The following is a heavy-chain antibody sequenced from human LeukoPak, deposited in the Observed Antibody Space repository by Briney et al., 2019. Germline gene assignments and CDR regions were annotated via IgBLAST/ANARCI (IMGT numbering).Heavy chain of an antibody. CDR1: GGSISSYY. J-gene: IGHJ4*02. Sequence: SETLSLTCTVSGGSISSYYWSWIRQPAGKGLEWIGRIYTSGSTNYNPSLKSRVTMSVDTSKNQFSLKLSSVTAADTAVYYCARGLVVDCTNGVCYRVNFDYWGQGTLVTVSS. CDR2: IYTSGST. CDR3: ARGLVVDCTNGVCYRVNFDY. D-gene: IGHD2-8*01. V-gene: IGHV4-4*07.